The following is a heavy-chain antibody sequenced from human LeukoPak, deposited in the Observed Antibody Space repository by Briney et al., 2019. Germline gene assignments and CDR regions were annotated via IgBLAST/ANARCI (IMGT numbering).Heavy chain of an antibody. CDR3: AKDPYSSGWYYDY. V-gene: IGHV3-30*18. J-gene: IGHJ4*02. CDR1: GFTFSNYG. D-gene: IGHD6-19*01. CDR2: ISYDGSNK. Sequence: PGRSLRLSCAASGFTFSNYGMHWVRQAPGKGLEWVAVISYDGSNKYYADSVKGRFTISRDNSKNTLYLQMNSLRAEDTAVFYCAKDPYSSGWYYDYWGQGTLVTVSS.